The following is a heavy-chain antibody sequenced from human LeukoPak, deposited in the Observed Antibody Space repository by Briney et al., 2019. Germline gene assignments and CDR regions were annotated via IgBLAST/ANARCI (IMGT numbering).Heavy chain of an antibody. Sequence: SQTLSLTCTVSGGSISSGDYYWSWIRQPPGKGLEWIGYIYYSGSTYYNPSLKSRVTISVDTSKNQFSLKLSSVTAADTAVYYCARGIEGYYDIPYYFDYWGQGTLVTGSS. CDR1: GGSISSGDYY. V-gene: IGHV4-30-4*01. CDR2: IYYSGST. CDR3: ARGIEGYYDIPYYFDY. J-gene: IGHJ4*02. D-gene: IGHD3-9*01.